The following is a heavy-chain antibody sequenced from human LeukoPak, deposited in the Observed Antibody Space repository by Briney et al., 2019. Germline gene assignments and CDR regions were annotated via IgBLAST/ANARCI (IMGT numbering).Heavy chain of an antibody. Sequence: SQTLSLTCAISGDSVSSNGAAWNWIRQSPSRGLEWLGGTYYRSKWSTGYAVSVKSRITINRDTSKNQFSLQLNSVTPEDTAVYYCARGHSGYIDYWGQGTLVTVSS. J-gene: IGHJ4*02. D-gene: IGHD3-22*01. V-gene: IGHV6-1*01. CDR2: TYYRSKWST. CDR3: ARGHSGYIDY. CDR1: GDSVSSNGAA.